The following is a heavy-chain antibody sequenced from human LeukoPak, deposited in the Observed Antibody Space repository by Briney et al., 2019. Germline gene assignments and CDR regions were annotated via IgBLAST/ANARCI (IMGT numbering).Heavy chain of an antibody. CDR2: IYYTGAT. D-gene: IGHD6-19*01. Sequence: PSETLSLTCTVSSGSISSYYWTWLRQPPGKGREGIGYIYYTGATSYNPFLKSRVTISVDTSKKQFSPKLTSVTAADTAVYYCARYGGSGWVIDNWGQGTLVTVSS. J-gene: IGHJ4*02. CDR1: SGSISSYY. CDR3: ARYGGSGWVIDN. V-gene: IGHV4-59*08.